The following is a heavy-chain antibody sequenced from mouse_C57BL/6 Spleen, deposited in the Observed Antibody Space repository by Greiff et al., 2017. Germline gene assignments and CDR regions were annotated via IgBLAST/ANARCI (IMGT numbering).Heavy chain of an antibody. CDR3: ARSGVYYYGSSYTFAMDY. J-gene: IGHJ4*01. CDR1: GYTFTDYN. V-gene: IGHV1-22*01. Sequence: EVKLQESGPELVKPGASVKMSCKASGYTFTDYNMHWVKQSHGKSLEWIGYINPNNGGTSYNQKFKGKATLTVNKSSSTAYMELRSLTSEDSAVYYCARSGVYYYGSSYTFAMDYWGQGTSVTVSS. D-gene: IGHD1-1*01. CDR2: INPNNGGT.